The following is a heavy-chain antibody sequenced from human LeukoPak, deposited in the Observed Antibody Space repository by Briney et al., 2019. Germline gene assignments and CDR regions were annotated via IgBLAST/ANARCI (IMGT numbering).Heavy chain of an antibody. CDR1: GYTFTGYY. J-gene: IGHJ6*03. Sequence: ASVKVSCKASGYTFTGYYMHWVRQAPGQGLEWMGWINPNSGGTNYAQKFQGRVTMIRDTSISTAYMELSRLRSDDTAVYYCARDLAYSSSSLVYYYYYMDVWGKGTTVTVSS. CDR3: ARDLAYSSSSLVYYYYYMDV. V-gene: IGHV1-2*02. CDR2: INPNSGGT. D-gene: IGHD6-6*01.